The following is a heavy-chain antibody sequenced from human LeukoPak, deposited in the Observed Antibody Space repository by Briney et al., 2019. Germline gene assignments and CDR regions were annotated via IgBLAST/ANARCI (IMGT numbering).Heavy chain of an antibody. CDR2: ISSSGSYI. CDR3: ASGYSSVVADH. J-gene: IGHJ1*01. CDR1: GFTFSSYS. Sequence: GGSLRLSCAASGFTFSSYSLNWVRQAPGKGLEWVSSISSSGSYIFYADSVKGRFTISIDNAKNSLYLQMNSLRAEDTAVYFCASGYSSVVADHWGQGTLAIVSS. V-gene: IGHV3-21*01. D-gene: IGHD6-25*01.